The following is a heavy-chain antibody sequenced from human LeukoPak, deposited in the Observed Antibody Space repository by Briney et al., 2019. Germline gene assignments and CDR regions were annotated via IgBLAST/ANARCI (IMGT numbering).Heavy chain of an antibody. CDR2: INRSGST. V-gene: IGHV4-38-2*02. CDR1: GYSISSGYY. D-gene: IGHD2-2*02. Sequence: SETLSLTCTVSGYSISSGYYWSWIRQPPGKGLERIGEINRSGSTNYNPSLKSRVTISVDTSKNQFSLKLSSVTAADTAVYYCARLCPSCYNDYWGQGTLVTVSS. J-gene: IGHJ4*02. CDR3: ARLCPSCYNDY.